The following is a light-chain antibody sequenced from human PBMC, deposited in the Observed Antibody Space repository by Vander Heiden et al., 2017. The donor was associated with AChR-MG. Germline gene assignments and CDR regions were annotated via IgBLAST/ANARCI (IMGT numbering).Light chain of an antibody. J-gene: IGKJ1*01. CDR3: QHYNNWPPAWT. CDR2: DAS. V-gene: IGKV3-15*01. CDR1: QCVTSK. Sequence: EIEITQSLVPLSVSRGDRATLSCRASQCVTSKLAWYQQQPGQAPRLLMYDASTRATGIPARFSGSGSGTEFTLTISSLQSEDSAVYYCQHYNNWPPAWTFGQGTKVEIK.